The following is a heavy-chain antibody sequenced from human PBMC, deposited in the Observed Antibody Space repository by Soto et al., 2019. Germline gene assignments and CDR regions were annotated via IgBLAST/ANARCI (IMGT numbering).Heavy chain of an antibody. V-gene: IGHV1-69*13. CDR1: GYTFTSYG. J-gene: IGHJ4*02. CDR3: ACRDGYNYYYFDY. D-gene: IGHD5-12*01. CDR2: IIPNYGKT. Sequence: GASVKVSCKASGYTFTSYGISWVRQAPGQGLEWKGWIIPNYGKTNYAQKFQGRVTITADESTSTAYMELSSLRSEDTAVYYCACRDGYNYYYFDYWGQGTLVTVSS.